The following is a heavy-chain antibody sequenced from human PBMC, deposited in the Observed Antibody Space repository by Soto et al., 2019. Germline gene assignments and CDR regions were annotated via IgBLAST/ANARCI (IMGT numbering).Heavy chain of an antibody. V-gene: IGHV3-23*01. J-gene: IGHJ4*02. CDR1: GFTFSSYA. D-gene: IGHD3-10*01. CDR3: AKDIIRGYGSGSYYVDY. Sequence: EVQLLESGGGLVQPGGSLRLSCAASGFTFSSYAMSWVRQAPGKGLEWVSAISGSGGSTYYADSVKGRFTISRDNSKNTLYLQMNSLRAEDTAVYYCAKDIIRGYGSGSYYVDYWGQGTLVTVSS. CDR2: ISGSGGST.